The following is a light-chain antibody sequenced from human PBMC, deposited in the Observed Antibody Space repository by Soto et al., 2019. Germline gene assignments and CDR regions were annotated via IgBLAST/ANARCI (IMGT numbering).Light chain of an antibody. V-gene: IGKV4-1*01. CDR2: WAS. CDR1: QSVLLSSQNKNC. J-gene: IGKJ1*01. Sequence: DIVVTQSPESLAVSLGERATINCKSTQSVLLSSQNKNCITWYQQKPGQPPKVLIYWASTRNSGVPDRFSGSGSGTDFTLTISSLQAEDVAVYYCHQYCTIPRTFGQETKVEIK. CDR3: HQYCTIPRT.